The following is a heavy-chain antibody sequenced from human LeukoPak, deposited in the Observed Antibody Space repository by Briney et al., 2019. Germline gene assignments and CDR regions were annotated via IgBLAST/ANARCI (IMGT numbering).Heavy chain of an antibody. J-gene: IGHJ4*02. CDR2: INHSGST. CDR1: GGSFSGYY. CDR3: ARDLGYSSSWYSP. V-gene: IGHV4-34*01. Sequence: SETLSLTCAVYGGSFSGYYWSWIRQPPGKGLEWIGEINHSGSTNYNPSLKSRVTISVDTSKNQFSLKLSSVTAADTAVYYCARDLGYSSSWYSPWGQGTLVTVSS. D-gene: IGHD6-13*01.